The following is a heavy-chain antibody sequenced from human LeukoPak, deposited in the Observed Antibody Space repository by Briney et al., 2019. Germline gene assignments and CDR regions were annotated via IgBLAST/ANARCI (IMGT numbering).Heavy chain of an antibody. Sequence: SETLSLTCTVSGGSISSYYWSWIRKPAGKGLEWIGRIYTSGSTNYNPSLKSRVTMSVDTSKNQFSLKLSSVTAADTAVYYCARDRTYYYGSGSSRDIRYFDYWGQGTLVPVS. CDR1: GGSISSYY. V-gene: IGHV4-4*07. J-gene: IGHJ4*02. CDR2: IYTSGST. D-gene: IGHD3-10*01. CDR3: ARDRTYYYGSGSSRDIRYFDY.